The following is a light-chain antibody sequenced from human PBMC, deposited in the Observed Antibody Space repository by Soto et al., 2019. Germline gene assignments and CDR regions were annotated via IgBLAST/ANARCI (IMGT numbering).Light chain of an antibody. CDR3: AAWDDSLSGWV. CDR1: SSNIGASNY. CDR2: RNN. Sequence: QSVLTQPPSVSGAPGQRVTISCTGSSSNIGASNYVYWYQQLPGTAPKLLIYRNNQRPSGVPDRFSGSKSGTSASLAISGLRSEDEADYYCAAWDDSLSGWVFGGGTKLTVL. V-gene: IGLV1-47*01. J-gene: IGLJ3*02.